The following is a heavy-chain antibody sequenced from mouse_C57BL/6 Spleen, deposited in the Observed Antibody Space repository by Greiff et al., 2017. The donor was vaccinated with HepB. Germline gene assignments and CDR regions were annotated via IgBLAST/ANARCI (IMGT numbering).Heavy chain of an antibody. CDR2: IDPSDSYT. V-gene: IGHV1-69*01. Sequence: VQLQQPGAELVMPGASVKLSCKASGYTFTSYWMHWVKQRPGQGLEWIGEIDPSDSYTNYNQKFKGKSTLTVDKSSSTAYMQLSSLTSEDSAVYYCARDGSSALYAMDYWGQGTSVTVSS. J-gene: IGHJ4*01. D-gene: IGHD3-2*02. CDR3: ARDGSSALYAMDY. CDR1: GYTFTSYW.